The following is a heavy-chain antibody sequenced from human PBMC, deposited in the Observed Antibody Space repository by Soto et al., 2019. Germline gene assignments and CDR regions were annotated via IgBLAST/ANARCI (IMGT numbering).Heavy chain of an antibody. J-gene: IGHJ4*02. CDR1: GFSLSNARMG. CDR2: IFSNDEK. D-gene: IGHD3-9*01. V-gene: IGHV2-26*01. CDR3: ARINDFLTGFDY. Sequence: GSGPTLVNPTETLTLTCTVSGFSLSNARMGVTWIRQPPGKALEWLAHIFSNDEKSYSTSLKSRLTISKDTSNSQVVLTMTNMDPVDTGTYYCARINDFLTGFDYWGQGTLLTVSS.